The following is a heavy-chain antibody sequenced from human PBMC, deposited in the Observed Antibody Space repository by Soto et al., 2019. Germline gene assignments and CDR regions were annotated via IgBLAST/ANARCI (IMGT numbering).Heavy chain of an antibody. CDR1: GGSISSYY. V-gene: IGHV4-59*08. Sequence: SETLSLTCTVSGGSISSYYWSWIRQPPGKGLEWIGYIYYSGSTNYNPSLKSRVTISVDTSKNQFSLKLSSVTAADTAVYYCARGRAVRGVIPYYFDYWGQGTLVTSPQ. D-gene: IGHD3-10*01. CDR2: IYYSGST. J-gene: IGHJ4*02. CDR3: ARGRAVRGVIPYYFDY.